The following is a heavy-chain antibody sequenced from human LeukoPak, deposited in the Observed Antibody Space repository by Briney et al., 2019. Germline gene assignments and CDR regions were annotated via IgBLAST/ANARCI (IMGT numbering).Heavy chain of an antibody. CDR2: INPNSGGT. CDR1: GYIFTVYY. D-gene: IGHD5-24*01. V-gene: IGHV1-2*02. Sequence: ASVKVSCKASGYIFTVYYMHWVRQAPGQGLEWMGWINPNSGGTNYAQKFQGRVTMTRDTSISTAYMELTRLGSDDTAVYYCARDGDGYNLGYWGQGTLVTVSS. CDR3: ARDGDGYNLGY. J-gene: IGHJ4*02.